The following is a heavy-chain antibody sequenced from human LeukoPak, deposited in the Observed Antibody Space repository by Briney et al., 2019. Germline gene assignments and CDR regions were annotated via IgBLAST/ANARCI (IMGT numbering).Heavy chain of an antibody. D-gene: IGHD3-22*01. CDR1: GFTFDDYA. J-gene: IGHJ6*02. V-gene: IGHV3-43*02. Sequence: GGSLRLSCAASGFTFDDYAMHWVRQAPGKGLEWVSLISGDGGSTYYADSVKGRFTISRDNSKNSLYLQMNSLRTEDTALYYCAKALYPSDYYDSSGLPYGMDVWGQGTTVTFSS. CDR3: AKALYPSDYYDSSGLPYGMDV. CDR2: ISGDGGST.